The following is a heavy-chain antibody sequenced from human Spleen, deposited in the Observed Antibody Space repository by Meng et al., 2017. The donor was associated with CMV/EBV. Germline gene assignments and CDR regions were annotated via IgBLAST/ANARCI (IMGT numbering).Heavy chain of an antibody. CDR1: GYSISSDYY. Sequence: SETLSLTCNVSGYSISSDYYWGWVRQPPGKGLEWIGFVYYNGDTNYNPSLKSRVTISVDTSKNQFSLKLSSVTAADTAVYYCARAFYYDFWSGYYFDYWGQGTLVTVSS. J-gene: IGHJ4*02. CDR2: VYYNGDT. D-gene: IGHD3-3*01. V-gene: IGHV4-38-2*02. CDR3: ARAFYYDFWSGYYFDY.